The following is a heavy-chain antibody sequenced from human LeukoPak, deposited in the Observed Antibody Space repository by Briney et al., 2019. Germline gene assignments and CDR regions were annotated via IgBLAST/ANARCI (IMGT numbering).Heavy chain of an antibody. V-gene: IGHV3-23*01. J-gene: IGHJ3*02. D-gene: IGHD3-10*01. CDR2: ISGSGGST. CDR3: AKGEPEPLWFGDQWGAFDI. CDR1: GFTFSSYA. Sequence: PGGSLRLSCAASGFTFSSYAMSWVRQAPGKGLEWVSAISGSGGSTYYADSVKGRFTISRDNSKNTLYLQMNSLRAEDTAVYYCAKGEPEPLWFGDQWGAFDIWGQGTMVTVSS.